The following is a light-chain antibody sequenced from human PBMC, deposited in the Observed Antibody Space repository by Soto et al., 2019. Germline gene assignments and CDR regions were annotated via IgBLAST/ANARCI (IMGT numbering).Light chain of an antibody. Sequence: QSALTQPASVSGSLGQSITISCTGTSGDIGSSNYVSWYQHHPGKAPKLIIYDVTDRPPGVSDRFSGSKSGNTASLTISGLQAEDEADYYCSSYTSSSSPYVFGTGTKVTVL. J-gene: IGLJ1*01. V-gene: IGLV2-14*03. CDR3: SSYTSSSSPYV. CDR1: SGDIGSSNY. CDR2: DVT.